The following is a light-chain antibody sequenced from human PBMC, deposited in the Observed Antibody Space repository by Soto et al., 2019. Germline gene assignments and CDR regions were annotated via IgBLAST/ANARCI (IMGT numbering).Light chain of an antibody. CDR3: QHYNSYPWT. Sequence: DIQMTQSPSTLYASIGHRVTITCRASQTINNWLAWYQQKPGKAPNLLIYHASNLETGVPSRFSGSAFGTEFSLTLSSLLPDDFATYYCQHYNSYPWTFGQGTKVDTK. CDR1: QTINNW. J-gene: IGKJ1*01. CDR2: HAS. V-gene: IGKV1-5*01.